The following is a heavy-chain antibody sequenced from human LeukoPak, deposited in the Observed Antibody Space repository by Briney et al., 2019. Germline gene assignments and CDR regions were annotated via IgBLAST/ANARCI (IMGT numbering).Heavy chain of an antibody. D-gene: IGHD3-10*01. CDR2: ISSSGSTI. J-gene: IGHJ6*03. V-gene: IGHV3-48*03. CDR3: ARVGRFLFRLDYYMDV. Sequence: PPGGSLRLSCAASGFTFSSYEMNWVRQAPGKGLEWVSYISSSGSTIYYADSVKGRFTISRDNAKNSLYLQMNSLRAEDTAVYYCARVGRFLFRLDYYMDVWGKGTTVTVSS. CDR1: GFTFSSYE.